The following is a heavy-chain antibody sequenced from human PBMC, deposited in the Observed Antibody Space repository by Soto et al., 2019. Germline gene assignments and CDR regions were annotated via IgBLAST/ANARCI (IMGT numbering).Heavy chain of an antibody. Sequence: GGSLRLSCAASGFTFSTYGMHWVRQAPGKGLEWVAVIWYDGSQKYYAGSAKGRFTISRDNSKNTVYLQMKSLRVEDTAVYYCASDGSDALIGPLWFDPWGQGTQVTVSS. J-gene: IGHJ5*02. CDR3: ASDGSDALIGPLWFDP. CDR1: GFTFSTYG. D-gene: IGHD3-9*01. CDR2: IWYDGSQK. V-gene: IGHV3-33*01.